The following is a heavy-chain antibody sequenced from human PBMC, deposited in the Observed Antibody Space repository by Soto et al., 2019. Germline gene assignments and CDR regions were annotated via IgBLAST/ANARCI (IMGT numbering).Heavy chain of an antibody. D-gene: IGHD5-12*01. CDR2: ISAYNGNT. Sequence: ASVKVSCKASGYTFTSYGISWVRQAPGQGLEWMGWISAYNGNTNYAQKLQGRVTMTTDTSTSTAYMELRSLRSDDTAVYYCARGHNVEMATIERGFSDYWGQGTLVTVSS. CDR3: ARGHNVEMATIERGFSDY. V-gene: IGHV1-18*04. J-gene: IGHJ4*02. CDR1: GYTFTSYG.